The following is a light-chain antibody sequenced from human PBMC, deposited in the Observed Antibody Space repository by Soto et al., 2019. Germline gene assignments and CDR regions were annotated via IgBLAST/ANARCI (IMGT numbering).Light chain of an antibody. V-gene: IGLV2-14*01. J-gene: IGLJ1*01. CDR3: SSYRSSSTLYV. CDR2: EVN. Sequence: QSALTQPASVSGSPGQSITISCTEITSDVGGFHYVSWYQQHPGKAPKLLIYEVNNRPSGVSHRFSGSKAGNTASLTISGLQPEDEADYYCSSYRSSSTLYVFGSGTKVTDL. CDR1: TSDVGGFHY.